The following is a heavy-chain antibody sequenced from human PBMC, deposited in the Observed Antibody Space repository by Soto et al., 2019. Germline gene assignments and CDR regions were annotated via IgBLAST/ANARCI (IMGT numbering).Heavy chain of an antibody. Sequence: TAGSLRLSCAASGFAFSSRAMTWVRQAPGEGLEWVSSISSSSGDTTYYAASVKGRFTISRDNPKNTLYLQMNSLRAEDTAVYYCAKGGFFPREAYFDYWGHGTLVTVSS. CDR3: AKGGFFPREAYFDY. J-gene: IGHJ4*01. CDR1: GFAFSSRA. CDR2: ISSSSGDTT. V-gene: IGHV3-23*01. D-gene: IGHD2-15*01.